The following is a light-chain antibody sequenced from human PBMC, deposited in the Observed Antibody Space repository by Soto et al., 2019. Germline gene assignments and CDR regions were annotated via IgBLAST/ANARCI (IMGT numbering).Light chain of an antibody. CDR3: GTWDSSLTNVV. J-gene: IGLJ2*01. CDR1: NSNVGSHY. CDR2: GNY. Sequence: QSVLTQPPSVSAAPGQRVTISCSGINSNVGSHYVSWYQQLPGTAPKLLIYGNYRRPSGVPDRFSGSKSGTSATLGIAGLQTGDEADYYCGTWDSSLTNVVFGGGTKLTV. V-gene: IGLV1-51*01.